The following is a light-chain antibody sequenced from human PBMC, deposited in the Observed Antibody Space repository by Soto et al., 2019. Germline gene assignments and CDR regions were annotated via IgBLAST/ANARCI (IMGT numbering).Light chain of an antibody. J-gene: IGLJ2*01. CDR1: SSNIGAGYD. V-gene: IGLV1-40*01. Sequence: QSVLTQPPSVSGAPGQRVTISCTGSSSNIGAGYDVQWYQQLPGTAPKLLIYSNSNRPSGVPDQFSASKSGTSASLAITGLQAEDEADYYCQSYDSSLSGVVFGAGTKLTVL. CDR3: QSYDSSLSGVV. CDR2: SNS.